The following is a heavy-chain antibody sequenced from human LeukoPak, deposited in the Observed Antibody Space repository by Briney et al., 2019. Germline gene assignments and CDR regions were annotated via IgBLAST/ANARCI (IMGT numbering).Heavy chain of an antibody. D-gene: IGHD3-10*01. Sequence: GGSLRLSCAASGFTFSSYSMNWVRQAPGKGLEWISYVSSASNTIYYADSVKGRFTISRDNAKNSVYLQMNSLRAEDTAMYYCARDGWFGDYNWFDPWGQGTLVTVSS. V-gene: IGHV3-48*01. J-gene: IGHJ5*02. CDR1: GFTFSSYS. CDR2: VSSASNTI. CDR3: ARDGWFGDYNWFDP.